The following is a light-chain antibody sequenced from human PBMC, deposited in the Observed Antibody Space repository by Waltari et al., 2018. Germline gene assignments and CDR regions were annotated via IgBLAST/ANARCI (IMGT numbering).Light chain of an antibody. CDR3: SSYTSRHTML. CDR1: SSDVARYNW. V-gene: IGLV2-14*01. Sequence: QSALTQPASVSGSPGQSIAISCTGTSSDVARYNWVSWYQQNPGKAPKVLIFDVSNRPSGVSNRFSGSKSGNTASLTISGLQAEDEADYYCSSYTSRHTMLFGGGTKLTVL. J-gene: IGLJ2*01. CDR2: DVS.